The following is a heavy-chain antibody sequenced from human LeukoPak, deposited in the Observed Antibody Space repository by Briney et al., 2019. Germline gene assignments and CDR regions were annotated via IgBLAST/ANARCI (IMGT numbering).Heavy chain of an antibody. J-gene: IGHJ3*02. D-gene: IGHD4-17*01. V-gene: IGHV3-21*01. CDR3: ARVTPDYGDYGPGFNAFDI. CDR1: GFTFSRYS. Sequence: GGSLRLSCAASGFTFSRYSMNWVRQAPGKGLEWVSSISISSNYIYYADSVKGRFTISRDNAKNSLYLQMNSLRAEDTAVYYCARVTPDYGDYGPGFNAFDIWGQGTMVTVSS. CDR2: ISISSNYI.